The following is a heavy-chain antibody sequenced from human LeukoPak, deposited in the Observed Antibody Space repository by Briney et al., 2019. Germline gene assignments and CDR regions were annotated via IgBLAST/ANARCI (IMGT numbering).Heavy chain of an antibody. CDR3: ARGGTAVIAPYAFDI. J-gene: IGHJ3*02. D-gene: IGHD4-23*01. CDR2: ISSSSSYI. CDR1: GFTFNNYA. V-gene: IGHV3-21*01. Sequence: GGSLRLSCAASGFTFNNYAMNWVRQAPGKGLEWVSSISSSSSYIYYADSVKGRFTISRDNAKNSLYLQMNSLRAEDTAVYYCARGGTAVIAPYAFDIWGQGTMVTVSS.